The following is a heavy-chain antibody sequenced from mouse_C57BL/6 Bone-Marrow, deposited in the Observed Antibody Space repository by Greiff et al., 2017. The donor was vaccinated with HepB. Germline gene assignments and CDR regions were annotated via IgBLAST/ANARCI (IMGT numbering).Heavy chain of an antibody. CDR1: GYSITSGYY. D-gene: IGHD2-3*01. Sequence: ESGPGLVKPSQSLSLTCSVTGYSITSGYYWNWIRQFPGNKLEWMGYISYDGSNNYNPSLKNRISITRDTSKNQFFLKLNSVTTEDTATYYCARDRWLLRFAYWGQGTLVTVSA. J-gene: IGHJ3*01. CDR2: ISYDGSN. CDR3: ARDRWLLRFAY. V-gene: IGHV3-6*01.